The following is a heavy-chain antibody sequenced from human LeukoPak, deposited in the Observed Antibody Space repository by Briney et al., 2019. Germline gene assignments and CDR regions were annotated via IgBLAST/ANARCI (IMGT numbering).Heavy chain of an antibody. V-gene: IGHV1-46*01. D-gene: IGHD3-22*01. CDR1: GYTFTSYG. J-gene: IGHJ4*02. Sequence: ASVKVSCKASGYTFTSYGISWVRQAPGQGLEWMGIINPSGGSTSYAQKFQGRVTMTRDMSTSTVYMELSSLRSEDTAVDYCARGSPPYYYDSSGYRYWGQGTLVTVSS. CDR2: INPSGGST. CDR3: ARGSPPYYYDSSGYRY.